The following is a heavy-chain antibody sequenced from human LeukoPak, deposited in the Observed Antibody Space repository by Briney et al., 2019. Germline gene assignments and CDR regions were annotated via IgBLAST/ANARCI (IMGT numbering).Heavy chain of an antibody. CDR2: SYYRSKWYN. J-gene: IGHJ4*02. V-gene: IGHV6-1*01. CDR1: GDSVSSNSAA. D-gene: IGHD3-10*01. Sequence: QTLALTCAISGDSVSSNSAAWNCIRQCPSRGLEWLGRSYYRSKWYNDYTVSVKSRITINPDTSKNQFSLHLNSVTPEDTAVYYCARDRGDYFDYWGQGTLVTVSS. CDR3: ARDRGDYFDY.